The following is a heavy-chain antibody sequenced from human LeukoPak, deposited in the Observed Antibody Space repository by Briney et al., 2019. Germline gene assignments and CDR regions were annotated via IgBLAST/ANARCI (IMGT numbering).Heavy chain of an antibody. CDR1: GLIFSNAW. J-gene: IGHJ5*02. Sequence: PGGPLRLHCAASGLIFSNAWMNWVRKAPGKGLHSVGRIKSKTEGGTTEYAAPVKGRITISRDDSQNTVDLQISSLTAEDTAMYFCTTTHIRASTRKFGDHWSQGTLVVVSS. D-gene: IGHD3-10*01. CDR3: TTTHIRASTRKFGDH. V-gene: IGHV3-15*01. CDR2: IKSKTEGGTT.